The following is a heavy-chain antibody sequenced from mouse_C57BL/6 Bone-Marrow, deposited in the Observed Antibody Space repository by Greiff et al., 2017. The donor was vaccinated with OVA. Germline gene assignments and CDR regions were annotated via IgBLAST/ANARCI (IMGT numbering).Heavy chain of an antibody. D-gene: IGHD2-4*01. CDR2: ISSGGSYT. CDR3: ARRGDYDYIDY. V-gene: IGHV5-6*01. CDR1: GFTFSSYG. Sequence: EVQVVESGGDLVKPGGSLKLSCAASGFTFSSYGMSWVRQTPDKRLEWVATISSGGSYTYYPDSVKGRFTISRDNAKNTLYLQMISLKYEDTAMYYCARRGDYDYIDYWGQGTTLTVSS. J-gene: IGHJ2*01.